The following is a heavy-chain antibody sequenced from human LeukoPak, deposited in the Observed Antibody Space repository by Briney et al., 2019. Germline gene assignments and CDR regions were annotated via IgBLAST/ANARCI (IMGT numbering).Heavy chain of an antibody. J-gene: IGHJ4*02. D-gene: IGHD4-23*01. V-gene: IGHV3-7*03. CDR1: GYTFSAYW. CDR2: IKQDGSDK. Sequence: GGSLRLSCAASGYTFSAYWMSWVRQAPGKGLEWVANIKQDGSDKYYVDSVKGRFTISRDNARNSLYLQMNSLRAEDTAVYYCARKTVVGSYFDYWGQGTPFTVSS. CDR3: ARKTVVGSYFDY.